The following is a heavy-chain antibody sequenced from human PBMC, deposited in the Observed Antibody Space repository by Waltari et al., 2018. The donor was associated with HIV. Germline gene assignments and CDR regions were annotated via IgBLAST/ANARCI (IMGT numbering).Heavy chain of an antibody. J-gene: IGHJ4*02. V-gene: IGHV3-30*01. CDR3: AREGSSWSQGYFDY. CDR1: GFTLSSYA. Sequence: QVQLVESGGGVVQPGRCQRTSCAAAGFTLSSYAMHRVSPVPGKGLDWVAVISYDGSNKYYADSGKVRFTISRENSKNTRYLQMNSLRAEDTAVYYCAREGSSWSQGYFDYWGQGTLVTVSS. CDR2: ISYDGSNK. D-gene: IGHD6-13*01.